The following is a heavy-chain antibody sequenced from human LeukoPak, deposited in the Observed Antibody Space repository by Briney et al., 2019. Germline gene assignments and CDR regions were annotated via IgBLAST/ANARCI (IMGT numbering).Heavy chain of an antibody. CDR1: GGSISRSSYY. D-gene: IGHD6-13*01. V-gene: IGHV4-39*01. Sequence: KPSETLSLTCTVSGGSISRSSYYWGRIRQPPGKGLEWTGSIYYSGSTYYNPTLKSRFTISVDTSKNQFSLKLSSVTAADTAVYYCAIYLAAGDYYYYMDVWGKGTTVTVSS. CDR2: IYYSGST. J-gene: IGHJ6*03. CDR3: AIYLAAGDYYYYMDV.